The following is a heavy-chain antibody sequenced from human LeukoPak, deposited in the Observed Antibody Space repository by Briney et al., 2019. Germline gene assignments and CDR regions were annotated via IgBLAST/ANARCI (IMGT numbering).Heavy chain of an antibody. CDR2: ISNSGRNT. J-gene: IGHJ4*02. Sequence: GGSLRLSCSASGFTFRSYAMAWVRQAPGTGLGWVSAISNSGRNTCYADSVKGRFTISRDNSKNTLYLEMNSLRAEDTAVYYCSNWVEGARPSLDYWGQGALVTVSS. CDR1: GFTFRSYA. D-gene: IGHD6-6*01. CDR3: SNWVEGARPSLDY. V-gene: IGHV3-23*01.